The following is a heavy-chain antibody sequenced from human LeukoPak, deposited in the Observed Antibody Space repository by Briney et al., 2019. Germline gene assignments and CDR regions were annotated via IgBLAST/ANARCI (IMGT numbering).Heavy chain of an antibody. CDR1: GGSISSYY. Sequence: PSETLSLTCTVSGGSISSYYWSWIRQPPGKGLEWIGYIYYSGSTNYNPSLKSRVTISVDTSKNQFALKLSSVTAADAAVYYCARGGGSGSRPVDYWGQGTLVTVSS. J-gene: IGHJ4*02. D-gene: IGHD1-26*01. CDR3: ARGGGSGSRPVDY. CDR2: IYYSGST. V-gene: IGHV4-59*01.